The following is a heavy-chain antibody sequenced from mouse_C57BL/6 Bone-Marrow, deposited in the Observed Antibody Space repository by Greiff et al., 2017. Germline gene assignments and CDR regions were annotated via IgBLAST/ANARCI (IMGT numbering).Heavy chain of an antibody. CDR3: ARRVYDGYCDV. CDR1: GYTFTSYW. J-gene: IGHJ1*03. Sequence: QVQLQQPGAELVKPGASVKLSCKASGYTFTSYWMHWVKQRPGQGLEWIGMIHPNSGSTNYNEKFKSKATLTVDKSSSTAYMQLSSLTSEDSAVYYCARRVYDGYCDVWGTGTTVTVSS. D-gene: IGHD2-12*01. V-gene: IGHV1-64*01. CDR2: IHPNSGST.